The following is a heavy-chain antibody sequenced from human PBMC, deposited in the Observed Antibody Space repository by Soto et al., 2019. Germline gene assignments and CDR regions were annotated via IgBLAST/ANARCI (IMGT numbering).Heavy chain of an antibody. CDR1: GYTFTNFG. D-gene: IGHD2-21*02. Sequence: QVQLVQSGAEVKKPGASVKVSCKASGYTFTNFGISWVRQAPGQGLEWMGWISAYNGTKNYAQKFQGRVTMTTDTSTSAAYMEVRSLRVDDTAVSYCASGGTAIDYWGQGTLVTVSS. V-gene: IGHV1-18*01. CDR3: ASGGTAIDY. CDR2: ISAYNGTK. J-gene: IGHJ4*02.